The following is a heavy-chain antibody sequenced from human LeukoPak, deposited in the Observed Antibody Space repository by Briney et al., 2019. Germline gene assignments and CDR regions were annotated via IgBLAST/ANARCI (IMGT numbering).Heavy chain of an antibody. D-gene: IGHD1-26*01. CDR2: ISGSGGST. Sequence: GGSLRLSCAASGFTFSSYGMSWVRQAPGKGLEWVSAISGSGGSTYYADSVKGRFTISSDNSKNTLYLQMNSLRAEDTAVYYCAKRGAEVGATVAPGDYWGQGTLVTVSS. J-gene: IGHJ4*02. CDR3: AKRGAEVGATVAPGDY. CDR1: GFTFSSYG. V-gene: IGHV3-23*01.